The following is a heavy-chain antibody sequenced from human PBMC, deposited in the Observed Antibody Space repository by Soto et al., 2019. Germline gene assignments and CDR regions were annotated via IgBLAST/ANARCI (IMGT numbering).Heavy chain of an antibody. CDR3: ARGGRDSSSWYYYYYGMDV. D-gene: IGHD6-13*01. CDR2: IYYSGST. CDR1: GGSISSDY. Sequence: PSETLSLTCTVSGGSISSDYWSWIRQPPGKGLEWIGYIYYSGSTNYNPSLKSRVTISVDTSKNQFSLKLSSVTAADTAVYYCARGGRDSSSWYYYYYGMDVWGQGTTVT. J-gene: IGHJ6*02. V-gene: IGHV4-59*01.